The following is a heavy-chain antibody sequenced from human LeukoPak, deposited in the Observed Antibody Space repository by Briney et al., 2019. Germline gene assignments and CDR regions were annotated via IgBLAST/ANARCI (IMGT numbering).Heavy chain of an antibody. CDR1: GESFSGYY. CDR2: INHSGST. J-gene: IGHJ4*02. Sequence: SETLSLTCAVYGESFSGYYWSWIRQPPGKGLEWIGEINHSGSTNYNPSLKSRVTISVDTSKNQFSLKLSSVTAADTAVYYCAREYCSGGSCYPFDYWGQGTLVTVSS. D-gene: IGHD2-15*01. V-gene: IGHV4-34*01. CDR3: AREYCSGGSCYPFDY.